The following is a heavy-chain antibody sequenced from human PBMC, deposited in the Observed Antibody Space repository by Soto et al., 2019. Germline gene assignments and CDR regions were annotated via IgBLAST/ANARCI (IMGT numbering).Heavy chain of an antibody. CDR1: GFSLSTSGVG. CDR2: IYWNDDK. J-gene: IGHJ3*02. CDR3: AHSRGEYQLLFGGPYHAFDI. V-gene: IGHV2-5*01. D-gene: IGHD2-2*01. Sequence: QITLKESGPTLVKPTQTLTLTCTFSGFSLSTSGVGVGWIRQPPGKALEWLALIYWNDDKRYSPSLKSRLTTNKDTSKNQVVLTMTNMDPLDPATYYCAHSRGEYQLLFGGPYHAFDIWGQGTMVTVSS.